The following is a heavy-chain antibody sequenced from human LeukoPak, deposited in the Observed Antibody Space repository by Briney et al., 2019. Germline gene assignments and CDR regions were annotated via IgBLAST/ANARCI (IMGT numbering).Heavy chain of an antibody. J-gene: IGHJ4*02. D-gene: IGHD3-10*01. Sequence: GASVKVSCKASGYTFTGYYMHWVRQAPGQGLEWMGWINPNSGGTNYAQKFQGRVTMTRDTSISTAYMELSRLRSDDTAVYYCARSRNAGVYYGSGSYDYFDYWGQGTLVTVSS. V-gene: IGHV1-2*02. CDR3: ARSRNAGVYYGSGSYDYFDY. CDR1: GYTFTGYY. CDR2: INPNSGGT.